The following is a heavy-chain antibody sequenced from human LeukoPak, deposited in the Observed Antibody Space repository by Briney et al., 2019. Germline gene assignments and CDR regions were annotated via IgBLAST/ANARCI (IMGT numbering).Heavy chain of an antibody. CDR3: ARLTTWIQRWSLFDC. CDR1: GYNFTNYW. J-gene: IGHJ4*02. Sequence: GESLKISCRGSGYNFTNYWIGWVLQMAGKGLEWMVIIYPGGSDTRYSPLFRGLVTISADKSISSAYLQWSSLKASDTAMYYCARLTTWIQRWSLFDCWGQGTLVTVSS. V-gene: IGHV5-51*01. CDR2: IYPGGSDT. D-gene: IGHD5-18*01.